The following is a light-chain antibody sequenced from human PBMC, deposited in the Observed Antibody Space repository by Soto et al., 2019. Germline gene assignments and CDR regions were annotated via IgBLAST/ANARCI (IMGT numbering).Light chain of an antibody. CDR1: SSNIGSNT. CDR3: AAWDDSLNGLV. CDR2: RNN. V-gene: IGLV1-44*01. Sequence: QSVLTQPPSASGTPGQRVTISCSGSSSNIGSNTVNWYQQLPGTAPKLLIYRNNQRPSGVPDRFSGSKSGTSASLAIGGLQSGDEADYYCAAWDDSLNGLVFGGGTKLTVL. J-gene: IGLJ2*01.